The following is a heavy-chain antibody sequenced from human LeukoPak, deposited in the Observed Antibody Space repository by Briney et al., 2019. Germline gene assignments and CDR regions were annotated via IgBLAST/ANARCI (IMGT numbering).Heavy chain of an antibody. CDR2: INHSGST. CDR3: ARGRKQWLVSGGNWFDP. D-gene: IGHD6-19*01. CDR1: GGSFSGYY. Sequence: SETLSLTCAVYGGSFSGYYWSWIRQPPGKGLEWIGEINHSGSTNYNPSLKSRVTISVDTSKNQFSLELSSVTAADTAVYYCARGRKQWLVSGGNWFDPWGQGTLVTVSS. V-gene: IGHV4-34*01. J-gene: IGHJ5*02.